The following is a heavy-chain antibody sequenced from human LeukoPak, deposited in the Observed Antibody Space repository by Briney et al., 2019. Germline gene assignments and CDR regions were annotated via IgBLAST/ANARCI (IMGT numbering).Heavy chain of an antibody. D-gene: IGHD3-10*01. Sequence: ASVNVSCKASGYTFTSYDINWVRQATGQGPEWMGWMNPNSGNTGYAQKFQGRVTMTRNTSISTAYMELSSLRSEDTAVYYCARGYKPYGSGTHPHWFDPWGQGTLVTVSS. V-gene: IGHV1-8*01. CDR2: MNPNSGNT. CDR3: ARGYKPYGSGTHPHWFDP. CDR1: GYTFTSYD. J-gene: IGHJ5*02.